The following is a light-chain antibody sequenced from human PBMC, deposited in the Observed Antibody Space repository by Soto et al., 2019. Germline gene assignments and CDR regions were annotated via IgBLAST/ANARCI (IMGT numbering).Light chain of an antibody. CDR3: QQYGSSTWT. CDR1: QSVSSSY. J-gene: IGKJ1*01. CDR2: GAS. Sequence: EIVLTQSPGTLSLSHGERATLSCRASQSVSSSYLAWYQQKPGQAPRLLIYGASSRATGIPDRFSGSGSGTDFTLTISRLEPEDFAVYYCQQYGSSTWTFGQGTKVDI. V-gene: IGKV3-20*01.